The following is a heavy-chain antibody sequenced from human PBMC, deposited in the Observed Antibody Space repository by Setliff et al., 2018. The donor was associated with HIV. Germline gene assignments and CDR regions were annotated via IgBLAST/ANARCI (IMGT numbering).Heavy chain of an antibody. CDR3: ARQERYCTSADCYRYFNY. CDR1: GDSIATNDYY. J-gene: IGHJ4*02. D-gene: IGHD2-2*02. Sequence: PSETLSLTCTVSGDSIATNDYYWGWIRQPPGKGLEWIGIIHDNGRTYFDPSLQSRVTISVDMSKTQFSLKLRSVTASDTAVYYCARQERYCTSADCYRYFNYWGQGTLVTVSS. CDR2: IHDNGRT. V-gene: IGHV4-39*01.